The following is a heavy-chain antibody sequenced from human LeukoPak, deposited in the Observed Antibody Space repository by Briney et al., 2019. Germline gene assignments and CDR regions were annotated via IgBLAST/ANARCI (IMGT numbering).Heavy chain of an antibody. CDR2: ISWNSGSI. CDR3: ARGYSSSWYGLWDY. Sequence: GRSLRLSCAASGFTFDDYAMHWVRQAPGKGLEWVAGISWNSGSIGYADSVKGRFTISGDNAKNSLYLQMNSLRAEDTALYYCARGYSSSWYGLWDYWGQGTLVTVSS. D-gene: IGHD6-13*01. J-gene: IGHJ4*02. V-gene: IGHV3-9*01. CDR1: GFTFDDYA.